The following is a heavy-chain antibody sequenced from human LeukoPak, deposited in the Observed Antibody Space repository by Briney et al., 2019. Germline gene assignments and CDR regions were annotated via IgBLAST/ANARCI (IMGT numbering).Heavy chain of an antibody. CDR1: GFIFSYYW. CDR2: INIEGSRT. CDR3: VRSMSGRNDF. D-gene: IGHD3-3*01. Sequence: GGSLRLSCAGSGFIFSYYWVHWVRQAPGKGLVWVSRINIEGSRTDYADSVRGRFTISRDNAKNTLYLQMNSLTAEDTAVYYCVRSMSGRNDFWGQGTVVSVSS. V-gene: IGHV3-74*01. J-gene: IGHJ4*02.